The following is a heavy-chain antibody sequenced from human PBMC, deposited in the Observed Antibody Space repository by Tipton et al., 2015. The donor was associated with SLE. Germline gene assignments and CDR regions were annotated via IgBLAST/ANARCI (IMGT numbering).Heavy chain of an antibody. V-gene: IGHV4-59*01. D-gene: IGHD6-13*01. CDR3: ARGWGSWPYYFDY. CDR2: IYYSGST. CDR1: GGSISSYY. J-gene: IGHJ4*02. Sequence: TLSLTCTVSGGSISSYYWSWIRQPPGKGLEWIGYIYYSGSTNYNPSLKSRVPISVDTSKTQFSLKLSSVTAADTAVYYCARGWGSWPYYFDYWGQGTLVTVSS.